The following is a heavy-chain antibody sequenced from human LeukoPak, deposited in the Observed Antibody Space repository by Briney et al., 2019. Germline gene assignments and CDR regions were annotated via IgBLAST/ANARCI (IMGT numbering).Heavy chain of an antibody. D-gene: IGHD6-19*01. CDR2: ISAYNGNT. Sequence: WASVKVSCKASGYTFTSYGISWVRQAPGQGLEWMGWISAYNGNTNYAQKLQGRVTMTTDTSTSTAYMELRSLKSDDTAVYYCARDPWASSGWSLDAFDIWGQGTMVTVSS. CDR3: ARDPWASSGWSLDAFDI. J-gene: IGHJ3*02. CDR1: GYTFTSYG. V-gene: IGHV1-18*01.